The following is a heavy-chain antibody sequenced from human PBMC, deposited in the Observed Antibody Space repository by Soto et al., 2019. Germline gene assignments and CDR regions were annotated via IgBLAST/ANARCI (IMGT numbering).Heavy chain of an antibody. V-gene: IGHV5-51*01. CDR3: ARHPHTAMVNYYFDY. D-gene: IGHD5-18*01. CDR2: IYPGDSDT. Sequence: PGESLKISCQGSGYSFTSYWIGWVRQMPGKGLEWMGIIYPGDSDTRYSPSFQGQVTISADKSVSTAYLQWSSLKASDTAMYYCARHPHTAMVNYYFDYWGQGTLVTVSS. J-gene: IGHJ4*02. CDR1: GYSFTSYW.